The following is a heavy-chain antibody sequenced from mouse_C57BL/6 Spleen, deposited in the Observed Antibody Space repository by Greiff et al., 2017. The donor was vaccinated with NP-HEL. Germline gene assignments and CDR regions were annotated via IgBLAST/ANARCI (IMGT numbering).Heavy chain of an antibody. V-gene: IGHV14-4*01. CDR3: TTWGRDY. CDR2: IDPENGDT. J-gene: IGHJ2*01. D-gene: IGHD3-3*01. CDR1: GFNIKDDY. Sequence: EVKLMESGAELVRPGASVKLSCTASGFNIKDDYMHWVKQRPEQGLEWIGWIDPENGDTEYASKFQGKATITADTSSNTAYLQLSSLTSEDTAVYYCTTWGRDYWGQGTTLTVSS.